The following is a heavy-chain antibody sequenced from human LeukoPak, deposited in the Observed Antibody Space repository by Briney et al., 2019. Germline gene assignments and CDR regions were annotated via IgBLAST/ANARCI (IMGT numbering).Heavy chain of an antibody. J-gene: IGHJ4*02. CDR3: ARVGGRGYSGYVFDY. V-gene: IGHV4-59*01. CDR1: GGSISSYY. D-gene: IGHD5-12*01. Sequence: SETLSLTCTVSGGSISSYYWSWIRRPPGKGLEWIGYIYYSGSTNYNPSLKSRVTISVDTSKNQFSLKLSSVTAADTAVYYCARVGGRGYSGYVFDYWGQGTLVTVSS. CDR2: IYYSGST.